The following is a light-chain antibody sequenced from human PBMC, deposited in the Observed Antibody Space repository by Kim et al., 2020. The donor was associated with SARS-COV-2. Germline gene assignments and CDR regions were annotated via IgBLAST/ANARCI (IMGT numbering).Light chain of an antibody. J-gene: IGLJ1*01. CDR1: SSDGGGYKF. CDR2: DVT. CDR3: CSYTGYYNYV. V-gene: IGLV2-11*01. Sequence: GQLVTFSCTGTSSDGGGYKFVSWYQQHPGKAPKLIIYDVTKRPSGVPDRFSGSKSGNTASLVISGLQAEDEADYYCCSYTGYYNYVFGSGTKVTVL.